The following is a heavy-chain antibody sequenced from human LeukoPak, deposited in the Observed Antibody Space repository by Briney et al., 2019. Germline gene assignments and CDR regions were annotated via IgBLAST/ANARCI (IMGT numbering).Heavy chain of an antibody. Sequence: ASVKVSCKASGYTFTGYYMHWVRQAPGQGLEWMGWINPNSGGTNYAQKFQGRVTMTRDTSISTAYMEPSRLRSDDTAVYYCARGGDSSSWYGWFDPWGQGTRVSVSS. D-gene: IGHD6-13*01. CDR2: INPNSGGT. CDR1: GYTFTGYY. V-gene: IGHV1-2*02. J-gene: IGHJ5*02. CDR3: ARGGDSSSWYGWFDP.